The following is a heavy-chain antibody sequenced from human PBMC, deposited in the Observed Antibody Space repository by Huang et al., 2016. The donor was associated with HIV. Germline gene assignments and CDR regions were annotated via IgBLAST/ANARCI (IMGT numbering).Heavy chain of an antibody. D-gene: IGHD3-10*01. CDR2: TDPGDPDT. J-gene: IGHJ6*02. CDR3: ARLIGSPSFYYGLDV. CDR1: GYRFRSNW. Sequence: EVQLVQSGAEVKKPGESLKISCKGSGYRFRSNWMGWVRQMPGKGLEWRGITDPGDPDTRYSPSFQGQVTISADKSINTAYLQWSSLKASDTAMYYCARLIGSPSFYYGLDVWGQGTTVTVSS. V-gene: IGHV5-51*01.